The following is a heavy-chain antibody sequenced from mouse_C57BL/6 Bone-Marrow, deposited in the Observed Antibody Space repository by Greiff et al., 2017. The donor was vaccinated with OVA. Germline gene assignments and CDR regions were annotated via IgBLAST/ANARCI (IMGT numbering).Heavy chain of an antibody. Sequence: VVESGAELVRPGASVKLSCTASGFNIKDDYMHWVKERPEQGLEWIGWIDPENGDTEYASKFQGKATITAATSSKTVYLHLSSLTSEDTAVYYCAHYGSRLYLHYWGQGTSLTVSS. CDR2: IDPENGDT. V-gene: IGHV14-4*01. D-gene: IGHD1-1*01. CDR1: GFNIKDDY. CDR3: AHYGSRLYLHY. J-gene: IGHJ2*02.